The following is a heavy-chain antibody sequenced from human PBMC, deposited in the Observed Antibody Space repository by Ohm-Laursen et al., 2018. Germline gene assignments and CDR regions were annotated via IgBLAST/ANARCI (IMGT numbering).Heavy chain of an antibody. D-gene: IGHD3-10*01. CDR1: GGSISSYY. V-gene: IGHV4-59*08. CDR2: VHYSGNT. CDR3: ARHYNSGTYPLDY. J-gene: IGHJ4*01. Sequence: SETLSLTCAVSGGSISSYYWSWVRQPPGNGLEWLAWVHYSGNTKDNPSLESRVTISVETSKNQFSLHLYSVTAADTAVYYCARHYNSGTYPLDYWGHGTLVTVSS.